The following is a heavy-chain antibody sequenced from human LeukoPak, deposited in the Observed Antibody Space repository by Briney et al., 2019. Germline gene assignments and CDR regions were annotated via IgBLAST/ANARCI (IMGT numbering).Heavy chain of an antibody. CDR2: IKQDGSEK. V-gene: IGHV3-7*01. CDR1: GFTFSSYW. J-gene: IGHJ4*02. CDR3: ASGAYCDGGCYLD. D-gene: IGHD2-21*02. Sequence: GGSLRLSCAASGFTFSSYWMSWVRQAPGKGLEWVANIKQDGSEKYYVDSVKGRFTISRDNAKKSLYLQMNSLRAEDTAVYYCASGAYCDGGCYLDWGQGTLVTVSS.